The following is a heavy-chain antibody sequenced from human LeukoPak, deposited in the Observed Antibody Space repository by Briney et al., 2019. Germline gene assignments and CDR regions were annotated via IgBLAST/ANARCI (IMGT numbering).Heavy chain of an antibody. CDR2: IGPDGTDT. CDR1: GITFSDVY. V-gene: IGHV3-11*01. CDR3: ARTARLLDY. J-gene: IGHJ4*02. Sequence: GGSLRLSCVASGITFSDVYMMWIRQAPGRGPQWVSYIGPDGTDTVYADSVKGRFTISRDNAQKSLYLQMNNLRADDTAVYYCARTARLLDYWGQGTLVTVSS.